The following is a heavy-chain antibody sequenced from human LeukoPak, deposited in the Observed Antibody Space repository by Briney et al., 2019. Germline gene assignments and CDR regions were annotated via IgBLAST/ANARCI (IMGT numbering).Heavy chain of an antibody. CDR3: AKSGGYGLIDY. J-gene: IGHJ4*02. CDR2: IYSSGST. CDR1: GASISGSPYY. D-gene: IGHD1-26*01. Sequence: SETLSLTCTVSGASISGSPYYWGWIRQPPGKGLEWIGSIYSSGSTYYNTSLQSRVTISIETSKNQISLRLKSVTAADTAMYYCAKSGGYGLIDYWGQGTLVTVSS. V-gene: IGHV4-39*01.